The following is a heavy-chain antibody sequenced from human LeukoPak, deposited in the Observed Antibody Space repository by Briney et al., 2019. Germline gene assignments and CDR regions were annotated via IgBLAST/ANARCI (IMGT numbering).Heavy chain of an antibody. CDR1: GYTFTSYA. CDR3: VRQIEMTTSSLGS. Sequence: ASVKVSCKASGYTFTSYAMHWVRQAPGRRLEWMGWINAGNGNTKYSQKFQGRVTITRDTSASTAYMELSSLGSEDTAVYYCVRQIEMTTSSLGSWGQGSLVTVSS. V-gene: IGHV1-3*01. D-gene: IGHD4-11*01. J-gene: IGHJ5*02. CDR2: INAGNGNT.